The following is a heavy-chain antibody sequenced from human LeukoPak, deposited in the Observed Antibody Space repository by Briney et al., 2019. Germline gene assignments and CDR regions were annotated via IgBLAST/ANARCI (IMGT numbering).Heavy chain of an antibody. J-gene: IGHJ3*01. V-gene: IGHV4-38-2*02. CDR1: GFFITAYY. D-gene: IGHD5-12*01. CDR2: IRHDGHT. CDR3: ARQVATKGEWAFDV. Sequence: PSDTLSLTCTVSGFFITAYYWGWLRQPPGKGLEWIASIRHDGHTYYNPSLRSQVTISVDMSRNQFSLKLNSLTAADTAAYYCARQVATKGEWAFDVWGQGTMVTVSS.